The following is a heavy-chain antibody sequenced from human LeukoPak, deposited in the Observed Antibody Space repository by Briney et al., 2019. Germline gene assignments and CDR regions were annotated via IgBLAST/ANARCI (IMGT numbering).Heavy chain of an antibody. D-gene: IGHD2-21*02. Sequence: PSETLSLTCTVSGGSISGYYWSWIRQPPGKGLEWIGYIYYSGSTNYNPSLMSRITISVNTSKNQFSLKLSSVTAADTAVYYCARERAAYCVGDCHSFDYWGQGTLVTVSS. CDR2: IYYSGST. CDR3: ARERAAYCVGDCHSFDY. V-gene: IGHV4-59*12. J-gene: IGHJ4*02. CDR1: GGSISGYY.